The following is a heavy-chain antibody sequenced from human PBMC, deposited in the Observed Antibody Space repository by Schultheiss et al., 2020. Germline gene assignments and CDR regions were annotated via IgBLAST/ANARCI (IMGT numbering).Heavy chain of an antibody. CDR1: GGSISTYY. V-gene: IGHV4-59*01. J-gene: IGHJ5*02. CDR3: ARGPDIVVVPTEHLSWFDP. CDR2: IYYSGST. Sequence: SQTLSLTCTVSGGSISTYYWSWIRQPPGKGLEWIGYIYYSGSTNYSPSLKSRVTISVDTSKNQFSLKLSSVTAADTAVYYCARGPDIVVVPTEHLSWFDPWGQGTLVTVSS. D-gene: IGHD2-2*01.